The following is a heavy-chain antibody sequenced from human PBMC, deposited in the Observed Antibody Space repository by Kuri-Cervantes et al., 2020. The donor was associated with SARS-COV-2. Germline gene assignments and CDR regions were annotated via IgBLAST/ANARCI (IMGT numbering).Heavy chain of an antibody. CDR1: GFTFSSYS. J-gene: IGHJ4*02. Sequence: GESLKISCAASGFTFSSYSMNWVRQAPGKGLEWVSYISSSSSTIYYADSVKGRFTISRDNAKNSLYLQMNSLRAEDTAVYYCARSLQVVALWGQGTLVTVSS. D-gene: IGHD2-15*01. V-gene: IGHV3-48*01. CDR3: ARSLQVVAL. CDR2: ISSSSSTI.